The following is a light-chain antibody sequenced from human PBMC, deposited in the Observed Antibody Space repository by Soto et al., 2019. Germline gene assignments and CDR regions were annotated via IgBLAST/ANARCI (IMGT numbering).Light chain of an antibody. CDR1: RSLSSSY. J-gene: IGKJ2*01. CDR3: QQQGT. CDR2: AAS. Sequence: EIVWTQSPGTLSLSPGERATLSCRASRSLSSSYVVWYQQKPGQAPRLLIYAASRRATGIPDRFSGSGSATEYTLTISRLEPEDFVVYYCQQQGTFGQGTKLEIK. V-gene: IGKV3-20*01.